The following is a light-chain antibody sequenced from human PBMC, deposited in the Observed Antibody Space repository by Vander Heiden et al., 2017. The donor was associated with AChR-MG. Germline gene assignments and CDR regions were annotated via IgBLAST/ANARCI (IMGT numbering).Light chain of an antibody. J-gene: IGKJ2*02. CDR2: GAS. CDR3: QQYGSSPGT. V-gene: IGKV3-20*01. CDR1: QSVSSSY. Sequence: EIVLTQSPGTLSLSPGERATLSCRASQSVSSSYLAWYQQKPGQAPRLLIYGASSRATGIPDRFSGSGSGTDFTLTIRRLEPEDFAVYYCQQYGSSPGTFGQRTKLDIK.